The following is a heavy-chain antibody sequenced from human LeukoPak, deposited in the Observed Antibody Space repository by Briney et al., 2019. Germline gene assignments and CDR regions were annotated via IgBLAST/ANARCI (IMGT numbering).Heavy chain of an antibody. CDR1: GFTFSSYA. Sequence: GGSLRLSCAASGFTFSSYAMSWVRQAPGKGLEWVSAISGSGGSTYSADSVKGRFTISRDNSKNTLYLQMNSLRAEDTAVYYCAKRPKVAATGSGYFDYWGQGTLVNVSS. J-gene: IGHJ4*02. CDR3: AKRPKVAATGSGYFDY. CDR2: ISGSGGST. V-gene: IGHV3-23*01. D-gene: IGHD2-15*01.